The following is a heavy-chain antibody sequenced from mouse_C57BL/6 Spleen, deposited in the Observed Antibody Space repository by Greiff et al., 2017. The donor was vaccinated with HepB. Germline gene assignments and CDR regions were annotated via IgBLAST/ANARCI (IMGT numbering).Heavy chain of an antibody. J-gene: IGHJ1*03. Sequence: EVKLVESGGGLVQPGGSLSLSCAASGFTFTDYYMSWVRQPPGKALEWLGFIRNKANGYTTEYSASVKGRFTISRDNSQSILYLQMNALRAEDSATYYCARYETVVATDWYFDVWGTGTTVTVSS. CDR2: IRNKANGYTT. D-gene: IGHD1-1*01. CDR1: GFTFTDYY. CDR3: ARYETVVATDWYFDV. V-gene: IGHV7-3*01.